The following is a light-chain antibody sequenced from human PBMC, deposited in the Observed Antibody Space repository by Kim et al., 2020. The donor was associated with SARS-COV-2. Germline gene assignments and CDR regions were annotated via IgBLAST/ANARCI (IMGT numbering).Light chain of an antibody. V-gene: IGKV1-5*03. CDR1: QSSSSW. CDR3: QQYNSYSLT. CDR2: KTR. J-gene: IGKJ1*01. Sequence: ASVGDRVTITCRASQSSSSWLAWYQQKPGRAPKLLIYKTRNLQSGVPSRFSGSGSGTEFILTISGLQPDDFATYYCQQYNSYSLTFGQGTKVDIK.